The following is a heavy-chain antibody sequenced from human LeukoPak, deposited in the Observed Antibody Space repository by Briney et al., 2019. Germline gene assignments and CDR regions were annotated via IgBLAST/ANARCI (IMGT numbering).Heavy chain of an antibody. V-gene: IGHV1-2*02. CDR2: INPNSGGT. CDR1: GYTFTGYY. J-gene: IGHJ6*03. CDR3: ARDHPSGSYHYYYYMDV. Sequence: ASVKVSCKASGYTFTGYYMHWVRQAPGQGLEWMGWINPNSGGTNYAQKFQGRVTMTRDTSISTAYMELSRLRSDDTAVYYCARDHPSGSYHYYYYMDVWGKGTTVTVPS. D-gene: IGHD3-10*01.